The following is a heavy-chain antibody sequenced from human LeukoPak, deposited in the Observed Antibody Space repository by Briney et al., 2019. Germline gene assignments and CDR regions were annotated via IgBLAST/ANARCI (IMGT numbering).Heavy chain of an antibody. CDR2: ISGNGGST. D-gene: IGHD3-10*01. Sequence: GGSLRLSCAASGFTFSSYAMSWVRQAPGKGPEWVSGISGNGGSTYYTDSVKGRFTISRDNSKNTLYLQMNSLRAEDTAVYYCAKRLEGSGSYYFDYWGQGTLVTVSS. J-gene: IGHJ4*02. V-gene: IGHV3-23*01. CDR3: AKRLEGSGSYYFDY. CDR1: GFTFSSYA.